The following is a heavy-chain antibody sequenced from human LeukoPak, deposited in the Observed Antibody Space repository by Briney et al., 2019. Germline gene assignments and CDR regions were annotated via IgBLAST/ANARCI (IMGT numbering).Heavy chain of an antibody. J-gene: IGHJ4*02. CDR3: ARRSGSSGYKL. V-gene: IGHV3-23*01. CDR1: GFTFNNYA. Sequence: GGSLRLSCAASGFTFNNYAINWVRQAPGKGLEWVSGISGSGDRTYYADSVKGRFTISRDNAKNSLYLQMNSLRAEDTAVYYCARRSGSSGYKLWGQGTLVTVSS. CDR2: ISGSGDRT. D-gene: IGHD6-19*01.